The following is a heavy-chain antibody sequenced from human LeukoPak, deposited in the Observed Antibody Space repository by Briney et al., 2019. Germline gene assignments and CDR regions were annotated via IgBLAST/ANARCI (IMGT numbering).Heavy chain of an antibody. J-gene: IGHJ5*02. CDR1: GDXISSYY. CDR2: ISYSGST. Sequence: SETLSLTCTVSGDXISSYYWSWIRQPPGKGLEWIGYISYSGSTNFNPSLKSRVTISVDTSKDQFSLKLSSVTAADTAVYYCAREGTAGTNLNWFDPWGQGTLVTVSS. CDR3: AREGTAGTNLNWFDP. D-gene: IGHD1-1*01. V-gene: IGHV4-59*01.